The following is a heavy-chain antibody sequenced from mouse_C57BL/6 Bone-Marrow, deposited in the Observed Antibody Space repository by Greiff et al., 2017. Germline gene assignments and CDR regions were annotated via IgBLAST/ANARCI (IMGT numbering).Heavy chain of an antibody. CDR2: ISNGGGST. Sequence: EVNVVESGGGLVQPGGSLKLSCAASGFTFSDYYMYWVRQTPEKRLEWVAYISNGGGSTYYPDTVKGRFTISRDNAKNTLYLQMSRLKSEDTAMYYCARAYYAMDYWGQGTSVTVSS. CDR1: GFTFSDYY. J-gene: IGHJ4*01. V-gene: IGHV5-12*01. CDR3: ARAYYAMDY.